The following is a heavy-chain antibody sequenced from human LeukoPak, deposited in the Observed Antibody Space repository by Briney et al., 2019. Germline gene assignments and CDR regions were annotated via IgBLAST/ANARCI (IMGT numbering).Heavy chain of an antibody. CDR2: ISGSGSTT. J-gene: IGHJ4*02. D-gene: IGHD3-22*01. CDR1: GLTFSSYA. CDR3: ARQRSSYYDCSDY. Sequence: GGSLRLSCAASGLTFSSYAMSWARQAPGKGLEWVSVISGSGSTTYYADSVKGRFTISRDNSKNTLYLQMNSLRADDTATYYCARQRSSYYDCSDYWGEKTRVTVP. V-gene: IGHV3-23*01.